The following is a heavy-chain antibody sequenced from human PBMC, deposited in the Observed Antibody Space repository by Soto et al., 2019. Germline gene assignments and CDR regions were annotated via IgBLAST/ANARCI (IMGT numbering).Heavy chain of an antibody. V-gene: IGHV5-10-1*03. D-gene: IGHD5-18*01. Sequence: EVQLVQSGAEVKKPGESLRISCKGSGYSFTSYWISWVRQMPGKGLEWMGRIDPSDSYTNYSPSFQGHVTISADKFISTAYLQWSSLKASDTAMYYCARHGQRLWSRYYYYYYGMDVWGQGTTVTVSS. CDR1: GYSFTSYW. CDR2: IDPSDSYT. J-gene: IGHJ6*02. CDR3: ARHGQRLWSRYYYYYYGMDV.